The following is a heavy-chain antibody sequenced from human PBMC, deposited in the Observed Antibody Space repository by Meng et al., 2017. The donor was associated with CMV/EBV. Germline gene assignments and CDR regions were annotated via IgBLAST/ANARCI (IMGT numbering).Heavy chain of an antibody. D-gene: IGHD1-20*01. CDR3: ARDDPPYNWHPYCYGMDV. Sequence: GESLKISCAASGFTFSSYSMNWVRQAPGKGLEWVSSISSSSSYIYYADSVKGRFTISRDNAKNSLYLQMNSLRAEDTAVYYCARDDPPYNWHPYCYGMDVWGQGTTVTVSS. CDR2: ISSSSSYI. V-gene: IGHV3-21*01. J-gene: IGHJ6*02. CDR1: GFTFSSYS.